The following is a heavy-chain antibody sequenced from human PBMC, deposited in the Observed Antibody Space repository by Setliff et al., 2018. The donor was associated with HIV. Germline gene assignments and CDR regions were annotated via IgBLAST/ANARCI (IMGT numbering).Heavy chain of an antibody. D-gene: IGHD1-1*01. CDR1: SGSIHSGSYY. V-gene: IGHV4-61*02. Sequence: SETLSLTCIVSSGSIHSGSYYWSWIRQPVGKGLEWIGRIYTSGSTDYNPSLKSRVAISVDTSKNHFSLNLNSITAADTAIYFCARVRDPNWNYDMDVWGQGTTVTVSS. J-gene: IGHJ6*03. CDR2: IYTSGST. CDR3: ARVRDPNWNYDMDV.